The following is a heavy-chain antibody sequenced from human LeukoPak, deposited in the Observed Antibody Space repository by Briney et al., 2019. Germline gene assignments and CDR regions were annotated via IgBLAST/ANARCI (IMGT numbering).Heavy chain of an antibody. V-gene: IGHV1-69*01. Sequence: ASVKVSCKASGGTFSSHAISWVRQAPGQGLEWMGGIIPIFGTANYAQKFQGRVTITADESTSTAYMELSSLRSEDTAVYYCARGDIVVVVADLPPGSHDAFDIWGQGKMGPVSS. CDR2: IIPIFGTA. CDR3: ARGDIVVVVADLPPGSHDAFDI. D-gene: IGHD2-15*01. CDR1: GGTFSSHA. J-gene: IGHJ3*02.